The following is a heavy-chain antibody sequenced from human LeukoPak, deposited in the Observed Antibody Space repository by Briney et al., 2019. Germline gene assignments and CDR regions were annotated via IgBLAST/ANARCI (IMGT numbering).Heavy chain of an antibody. CDR2: ISGSDGST. Sequence: GGSPRLSCAASGFTFSSYAMTWVRQAPGKGLEWVSSISGSDGSTYYADSVKGRFTISRDNSKNTLYLQMNSLRAEDTAVYYCAYMRGLYYGIDYWGQGTLVTVSS. D-gene: IGHD3-10*01. J-gene: IGHJ4*02. CDR3: AYMRGLYYGIDY. V-gene: IGHV3-23*01. CDR1: GFTFSSYA.